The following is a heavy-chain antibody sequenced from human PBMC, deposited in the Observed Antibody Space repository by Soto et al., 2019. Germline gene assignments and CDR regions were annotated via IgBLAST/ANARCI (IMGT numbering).Heavy chain of an antibody. CDR2: IYSSGIT. J-gene: IGHJ4*02. V-gene: IGHV4-31*01. CDR1: GGSISSGGYY. Sequence: QVQLQESGPGLVQPSQTLSLTCTVSGGSISSGGYYWSWIRQHPGKGLEWIGYIYSSGITYYNPSLKSLVTMSVDMSKNQFSLRLSSVTAADTAVYYCATKPNGLYYFDYWGQGTLVTVSS. CDR3: ATKPNGLYYFDY. D-gene: IGHD2-8*01.